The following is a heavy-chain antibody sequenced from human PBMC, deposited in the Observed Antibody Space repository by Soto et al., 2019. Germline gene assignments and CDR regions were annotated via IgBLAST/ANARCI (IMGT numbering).Heavy chain of an antibody. CDR1: GFTFSNAW. Sequence: GGSLRLSXAASGFTFSNAWMSWVRQAPGKGLEWVGRIKSKTDGGTTDYAAPVKGRFTISRDDSKNTLYLQMNSLKTEDTAVYYCTTVAIFGNYYYGMDVWGQGTTVTVSS. CDR3: TTVAIFGNYYYGMDV. J-gene: IGHJ6*02. V-gene: IGHV3-15*01. CDR2: IKSKTDGGTT. D-gene: IGHD3-9*01.